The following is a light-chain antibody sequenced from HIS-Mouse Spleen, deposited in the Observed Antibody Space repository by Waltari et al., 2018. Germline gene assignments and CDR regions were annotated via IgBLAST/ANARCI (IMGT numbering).Light chain of an antibody. CDR2: AAS. CDR3: QQLNSYPPT. Sequence: DIQLTQSPSFLSASVGDRVTITCRASKGISSNLDWYQQKPGKAPKLLIYAASTLQSGVPSRFSGSGSGTEFTLTISSLQPEDFATYYCQQLNSYPPTFGQGTKVEIK. V-gene: IGKV1-9*01. J-gene: IGKJ1*01. CDR1: KGISSN.